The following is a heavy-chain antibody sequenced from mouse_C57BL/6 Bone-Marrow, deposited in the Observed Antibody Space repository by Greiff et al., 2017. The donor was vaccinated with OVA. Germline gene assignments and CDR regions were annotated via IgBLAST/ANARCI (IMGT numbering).Heavy chain of an antibody. Sequence: VQLQQSGAELARPGASVKMSCKASGYTFTSYTMHWVKQRPGQGLEWIGYINPSSGYTKYNQKFKDKATLTADKSYSTAYMQLSSLTSEDSAVYYCSTPGRNYYDSIYWYFDVWGTGTTVTVTS. D-gene: IGHD1-1*01. CDR1: GYTFTSYT. CDR2: INPSSGYT. V-gene: IGHV1-4*01. J-gene: IGHJ1*03. CDR3: STPGRNYYDSIYWYFDV.